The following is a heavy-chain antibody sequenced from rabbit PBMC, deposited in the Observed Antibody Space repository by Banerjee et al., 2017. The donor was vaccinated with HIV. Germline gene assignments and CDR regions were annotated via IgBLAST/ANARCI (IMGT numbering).Heavy chain of an antibody. J-gene: IGHJ3*01. CDR2: INTSSGNT. D-gene: IGHD1-1*01. CDR3: ARGAGSSSGYYYL. V-gene: IGHV1S40*01. Sequence: PGKGLEWIACINTSSGNTVYASWAKGRLTISKTSWTTVTLQMTSLTAADTATYFCARGAGSSSGYYYLWGQGTLVTVS.